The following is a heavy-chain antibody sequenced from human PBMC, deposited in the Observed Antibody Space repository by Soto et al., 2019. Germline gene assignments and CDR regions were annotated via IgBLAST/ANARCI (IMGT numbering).Heavy chain of an antibody. J-gene: IGHJ4*02. D-gene: IGHD3-9*01. V-gene: IGHV3-23*03. Sequence: PVGSLRLSCGASGFTFRTCVMTWVRKAPGKGLDWVSCITSGGSGTHYADSVKGRFTTSRDNAKNSLYLQMNSLRDEDTAVYYCASRASRLADDFDYWGQGTLVTVSS. CDR1: GFTFRTCV. CDR3: ASRASRLADDFDY. CDR2: ITSGGSGT.